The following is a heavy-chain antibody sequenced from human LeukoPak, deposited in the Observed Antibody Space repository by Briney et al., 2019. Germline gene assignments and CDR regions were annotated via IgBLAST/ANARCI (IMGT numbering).Heavy chain of an antibody. CDR3: ARYRQYRLLLYWYFDL. V-gene: IGHV4-34*01. Sequence: PSETLSLTCAVYGGSFSGYYWSWIRQPPGKGLEWIGEINHSGSTNYNPSLKRRVTISVNTSKNQFSLKLSSVPAADTAVYYGARYRQYRLLLYWYFDLWGRGTLVTVSS. J-gene: IGHJ2*01. CDR2: INHSGST. CDR1: GGSFSGYY. D-gene: IGHD2-2*01.